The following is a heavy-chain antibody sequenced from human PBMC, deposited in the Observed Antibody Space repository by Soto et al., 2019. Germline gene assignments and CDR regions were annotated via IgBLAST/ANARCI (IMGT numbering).Heavy chain of an antibody. CDR1: GFTFSSYG. CDR2: IWYDGSNK. J-gene: IGHJ5*02. V-gene: IGHV3-33*01. CDR3: ARGRTTTQYNWFDP. Sequence: GSLSLSCAASGFTFSSYGMHWVRQAPGKGLEWVAVIWYDGSNKYYADSVKGRFTISRDNSKNTLYLQMNSLRAEDTAVYYCARGRTTTQYNWFDPWGQGTLVTVSS. D-gene: IGHD4-4*01.